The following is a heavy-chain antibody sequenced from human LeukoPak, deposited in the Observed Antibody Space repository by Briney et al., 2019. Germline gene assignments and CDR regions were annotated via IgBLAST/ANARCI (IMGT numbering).Heavy chain of an antibody. CDR2: IKQDGSEK. Sequence: GGSLRLSCAASGFTFSSYWKSWVRQAPGKGLEWVAYIKQDGSEKYYVDSVKGRFTISRDNAKNSLYLQMNSLRAEDTAVYYCARYTGGFDPWGQGTLVTVSS. CDR1: GFTFSSYW. CDR3: ARYTGGFDP. V-gene: IGHV3-7*01. D-gene: IGHD2-2*02. J-gene: IGHJ5*02.